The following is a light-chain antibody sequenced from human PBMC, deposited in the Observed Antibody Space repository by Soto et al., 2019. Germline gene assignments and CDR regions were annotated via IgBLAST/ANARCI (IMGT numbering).Light chain of an antibody. CDR2: TAS. J-gene: IGKJ5*01. V-gene: IGKV1-27*01. CDR3: QKYNSAPSIT. CDR1: QGINNY. Sequence: DIQMTQSPSSLSASVGDRVTITCRASQGINNYLAWFQHKPGKGPKLLIYTASTLQSGAPSRFSGSGSGTYFTLTISSLQPEDVATYYCQKYNSAPSITFGQGTRLEMK.